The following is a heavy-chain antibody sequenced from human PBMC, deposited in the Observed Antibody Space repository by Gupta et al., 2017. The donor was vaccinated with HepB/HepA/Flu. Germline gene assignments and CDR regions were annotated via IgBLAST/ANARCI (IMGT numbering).Heavy chain of an antibody. CDR3: ARDPRSAPGTGVEP. CDR1: GFTVTSSH. Sequence: GESGGGLVQPGGSLRLSCAASGFTVTSSHMNWVRQAPGKGPEWVSLMYSGGNTYYADSVKGRFTISRDDSKNALSLQMNSLRTEDTAVYYCARDPRSAPGTGVEPWGQGTLVTVSS. J-gene: IGHJ5*02. V-gene: IGHV3-66*01. D-gene: IGHD6-13*01. CDR2: MYSGGNT.